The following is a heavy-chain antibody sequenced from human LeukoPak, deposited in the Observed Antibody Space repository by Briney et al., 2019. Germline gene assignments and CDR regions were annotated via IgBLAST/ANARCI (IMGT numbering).Heavy chain of an antibody. V-gene: IGHV3-23*01. CDR3: AKDRPGYSYGYR. J-gene: IGHJ5*02. CDR2: ISGSGGST. D-gene: IGHD5-18*01. CDR1: GFTFSSYA. Sequence: GGSLRLSCAASGFTFSSYAMSWLRQSPGKGLEWVSAISGSGGSTYYADSVKGRFTISRDNSKNTLYLQMNSQRAEDTAVYYCAKDRPGYSYGYRWGQGTLVTVSS.